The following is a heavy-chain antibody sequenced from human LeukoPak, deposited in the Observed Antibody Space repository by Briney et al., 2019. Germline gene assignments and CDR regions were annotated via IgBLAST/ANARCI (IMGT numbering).Heavy chain of an antibody. Sequence: PGGSLRLSCAASGFTVSRNYMSWVRQAPGKGLEWVSVLYSDGSTYYADSVKGRFTISRDNSKNTLYLQMNSLRAEDTAVYYCAREEMATIWYYYGMDVWGQRTTVTVSS. CDR1: GFTVSRNY. CDR2: LYSDGST. CDR3: AREEMATIWYYYGMDV. J-gene: IGHJ6*02. D-gene: IGHD5-24*01. V-gene: IGHV3-53*01.